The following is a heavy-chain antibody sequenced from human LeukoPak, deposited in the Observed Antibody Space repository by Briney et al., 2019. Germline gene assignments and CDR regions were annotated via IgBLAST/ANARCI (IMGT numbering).Heavy chain of an antibody. D-gene: IGHD2-2*01. CDR2: ISSGGSYI. CDR3: ARGPALYCTSSSCLDGVD. Sequence: GRSLRLSCAASGFTFSDYAMNWVRQAPGKGLEWVSSISSGGSYISYADSVKGRFTVSRDNAKDSLFLQMRSLRDEDTAVYYCARGPALYCTSSSCLDGVDWGQGTLVSVSS. V-gene: IGHV3-21*01. CDR1: GFTFSDYA. J-gene: IGHJ4*02.